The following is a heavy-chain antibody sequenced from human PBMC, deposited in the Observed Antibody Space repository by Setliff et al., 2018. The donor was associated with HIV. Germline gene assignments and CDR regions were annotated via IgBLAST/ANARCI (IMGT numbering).Heavy chain of an antibody. CDR1: GFTFSRYW. D-gene: IGHD6-19*01. CDR2: IKTDGSEK. CDR3: VRVPEAGTADFYYYDYGMDV. V-gene: IGHV3-7*01. Sequence: PGGSLRLSCAASGFTFSRYWMSWVRQAPGKGLEWVANIKTDGSEKDYVDSVKGRFTISRDNAKNSLYLQMNSLRAEDTALYYCVRVPEAGTADFYYYDYGMDVWGPGTTVTVSS. J-gene: IGHJ6*02.